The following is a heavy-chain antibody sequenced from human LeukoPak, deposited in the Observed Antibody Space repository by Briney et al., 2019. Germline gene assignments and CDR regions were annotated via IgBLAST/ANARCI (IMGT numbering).Heavy chain of an antibody. V-gene: IGHV4-59*01. J-gene: IGHJ4*02. CDR1: GGSISSYY. CDR2: IYYSGST. D-gene: IGHD3-10*01. CDR3: AIRGSPMVRNY. Sequence: SETLSLTCTVSGGSISSYYWSWIRQPPGKGLEWIGYIYYSGSTNYNPSLKSRVTISVDTSKNQFSLKLSSVTAADTALYYCAIRGSPMVRNYWGQGTLVTVSS.